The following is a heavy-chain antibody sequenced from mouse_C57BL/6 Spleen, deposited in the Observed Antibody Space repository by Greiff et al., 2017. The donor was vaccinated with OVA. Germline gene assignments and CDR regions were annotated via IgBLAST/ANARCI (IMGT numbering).Heavy chain of an antibody. Sequence: VQLQQPGAELVKPGASVKMSCKASGYTFTSYWITWVKQRPGQGLEWIGDIYPGSGSTNYNEKFKSKATLTVATSSSTAYMQLSSLTSEDSAVYYCARDFHYWGQGTTLTVSS. J-gene: IGHJ2*01. CDR1: GYTFTSYW. CDR2: IYPGSGST. V-gene: IGHV1-55*01. CDR3: ARDFHY.